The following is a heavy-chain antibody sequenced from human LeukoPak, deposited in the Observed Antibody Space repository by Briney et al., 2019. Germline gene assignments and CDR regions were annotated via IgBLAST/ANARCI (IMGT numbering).Heavy chain of an antibody. J-gene: IGHJ5*02. CDR1: GYSLTDLS. CDR2: INPNSGGT. CDR3: ARGDIAAAGTGLWFDP. D-gene: IGHD6-13*01. Sequence: GASVKVSCKVSGYSLTDLSLHWVRQAPGQGLEWMGWINPNSGGTNYAQKFQGRVTMTRDTSISTAYMELSRLRSDDTAVYYCARGDIAAAGTGLWFDPWGQGTLVTVSS. V-gene: IGHV1-2*02.